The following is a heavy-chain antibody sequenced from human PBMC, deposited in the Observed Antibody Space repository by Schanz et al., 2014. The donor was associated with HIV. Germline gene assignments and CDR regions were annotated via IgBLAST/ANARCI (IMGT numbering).Heavy chain of an antibody. CDR2: IWYDGSNK. CDR1: GFTFSSYW. V-gene: IGHV3-33*01. J-gene: IGHJ4*02. D-gene: IGHD1-26*01. Sequence: QVQLVESGGGVVQPGRSLRLSCAASGFTFSSYWMHWVRQAPGKGLEWVAVIWYDGSNKYYADSVKGRLTISRDNSKNTLYLEMISLRADDTAVYYCARDTRLIRSYSEGYYFDYWGQGTLVTVSS. CDR3: ARDTRLIRSYSEGYYFDY.